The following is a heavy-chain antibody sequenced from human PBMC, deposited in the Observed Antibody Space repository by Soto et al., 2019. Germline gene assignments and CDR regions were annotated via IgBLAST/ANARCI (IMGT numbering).Heavy chain of an antibody. D-gene: IGHD4-17*01. CDR2: ISHSGTT. V-gene: IGHV4-38-2*02. CDR1: GGSISSTYS. CDR3: ARVTMVIRDSDHFGVDV. J-gene: IGHJ6*02. Sequence: SSETLSLTCTVSGGSISSTYSWGWIRQPPGKGLEWIGSISHSGTTSYSPSLTSRVSISVDTSKNQVSLKLTSVTAADTAVYFCARVTMVIRDSDHFGVDVWGHGTTVTVSS.